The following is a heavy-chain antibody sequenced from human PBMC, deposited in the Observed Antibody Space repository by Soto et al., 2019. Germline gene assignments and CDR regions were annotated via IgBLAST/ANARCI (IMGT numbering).Heavy chain of an antibody. D-gene: IGHD6-13*01. CDR2: ISYDGSNK. CDR3: AKDRGSSSWTVSYGMDV. V-gene: IGHV3-30*18. Sequence: GGSLRLSCAASGFTFSSYGMHWVRQAPGKGLEWVAVISYDGSNKYYADSVKGRFTISRDSSKNTLYLQMNSLRAEDTAVYYCAKDRGSSSWTVSYGMDVWGQGTTVTVSS. J-gene: IGHJ6*02. CDR1: GFTFSSYG.